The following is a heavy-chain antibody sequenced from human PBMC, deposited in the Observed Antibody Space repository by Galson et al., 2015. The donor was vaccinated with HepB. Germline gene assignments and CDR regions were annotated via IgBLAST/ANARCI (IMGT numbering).Heavy chain of an antibody. Sequence: SLRLSCAASGFTFSDHWMDWVRQAPGKGLEWVDRIKNTASSYTAEYAASVRGRFTISSDDYRYSLYLQMNSLKTEDTAVYFCADAGGDPGGYWGQGTLVTVSS. V-gene: IGHV3-72*01. CDR1: GFTFSDHW. CDR2: IKNTASSYTA. CDR3: ADAGGDPGGY. J-gene: IGHJ4*02. D-gene: IGHD2-21*02.